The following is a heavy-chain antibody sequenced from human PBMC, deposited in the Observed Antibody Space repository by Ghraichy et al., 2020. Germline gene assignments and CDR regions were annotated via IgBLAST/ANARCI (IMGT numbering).Heavy chain of an antibody. CDR1: GFTFSHYY. D-gene: IGHD3-3*01. J-gene: IGHJ5*02. Sequence: GGSLRLSCVASGFTFSHYYMTWVRQAPGKGLEWVAHLNKDGSEKYYVDSVKGRFTISRDNAKNSLYLQMNSLRADDTATYHCARLEWRFDPWGQGTLVTVSS. CDR3: ARLEWRFDP. V-gene: IGHV3-7*03. CDR2: LNKDGSEK.